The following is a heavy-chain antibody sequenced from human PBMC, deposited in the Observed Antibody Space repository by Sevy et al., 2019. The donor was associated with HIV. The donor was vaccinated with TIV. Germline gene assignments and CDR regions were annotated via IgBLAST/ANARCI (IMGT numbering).Heavy chain of an antibody. J-gene: IGHJ4*02. V-gene: IGHV3-15*01. CDR2: IKRKTEGATR. CDR3: TAGVGASDFDY. CDR1: GFTFSNAW. Sequence: GGSLRLSCAASGFTFSNAWMSWVRQAPGKGLEWVGRIKRKTEGATRDFAAPVKGSFLISRDDSRNTVYRQMNSLKTEDTAVYYSTAGVGASDFDYWGQGTLVTVSS. D-gene: IGHD1-26*01.